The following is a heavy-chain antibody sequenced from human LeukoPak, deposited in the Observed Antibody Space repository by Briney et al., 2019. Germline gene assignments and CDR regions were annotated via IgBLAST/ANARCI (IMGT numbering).Heavy chain of an antibody. J-gene: IGHJ4*02. Sequence: PSETLSLTCAVYGGSFSGYYWSWIRQPAGKGLEWIGRIYTSGSTNYNPSLKSRVTISVDTSKNQFSLKLSSVTAADTAVYYCARSRYSSGTYYFDYWVQGTLVTVSS. CDR3: ARSRYSSGTYYFDY. V-gene: IGHV4-59*10. CDR1: GGSFSGYY. D-gene: IGHD3-10*01. CDR2: IYTSGST.